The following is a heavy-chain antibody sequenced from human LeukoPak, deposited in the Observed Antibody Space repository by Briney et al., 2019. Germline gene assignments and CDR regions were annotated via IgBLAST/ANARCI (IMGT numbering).Heavy chain of an antibody. CDR3: ARDGVQTTPFDY. CDR2: INGDGSYT. D-gene: IGHD4/OR15-4a*01. CDR1: GFTFSGYW. V-gene: IGHV3-74*01. Sequence: GGSLRLSCATSGFTFSGYWMHWVRQAPGKGLVCLSLINGDGSYTIYADSVKGRFTISRDNAKNTLYLQMDSLRAEDTAVYYCARDGVQTTPFDYWGQGTLVTVSS. J-gene: IGHJ4*02.